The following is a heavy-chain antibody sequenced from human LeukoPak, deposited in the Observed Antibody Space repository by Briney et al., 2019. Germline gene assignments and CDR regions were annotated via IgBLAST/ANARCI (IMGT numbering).Heavy chain of an antibody. CDR3: ARGTSSSDYSTLYCFDY. CDR1: GFTFSRYS. CDR2: ISSGTSTI. J-gene: IGHJ4*02. V-gene: IGHV3-48*01. Sequence: GGSLRLSCAASGFTFSRYSMNWVRQAPGKGLEWVSYISSGTSTIYYADSVKGRFTISRDNAMNSLSLQMNSLRAEDTAVYYCARGTSSSDYSTLYCFDYWGQGTLVTVSS. D-gene: IGHD3-22*01.